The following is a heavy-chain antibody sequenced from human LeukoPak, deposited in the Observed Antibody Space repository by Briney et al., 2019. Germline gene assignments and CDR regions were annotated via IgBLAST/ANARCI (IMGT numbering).Heavy chain of an antibody. V-gene: IGHV4-38-2*02. J-gene: IGHJ4*02. Sequence: PSETLSLTCTVSGYSISSGYYWGWVRQPPGKGLEWIGNIYHSGSTSYNPSLKSRVTISVDTSKNQFSLKLRSVAAADTAVYYCASQMYSSSPVADLGYWGQGTLVTVSS. D-gene: IGHD6-6*01. CDR1: GYSISSGYY. CDR2: IYHSGST. CDR3: ASQMYSSSPVADLGY.